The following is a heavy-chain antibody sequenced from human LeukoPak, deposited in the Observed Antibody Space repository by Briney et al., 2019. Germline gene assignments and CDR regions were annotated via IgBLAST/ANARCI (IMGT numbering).Heavy chain of an antibody. CDR1: GVSCSGYY. V-gene: IGHV4-34*01. D-gene: IGHD2-21*01. CDR3: ARRAKMGDSTLDY. Sequence: SETLSLTCAVYGVSCSGYYWSWIHQPPGKGLEWIGEIYHSGSTNYNPSLKSRVTISVDKSKNQFSLKLSSVTAADTAVYYCARRAKMGDSTLDYWGQGTLVTVSS. CDR2: IYHSGST. J-gene: IGHJ4*02.